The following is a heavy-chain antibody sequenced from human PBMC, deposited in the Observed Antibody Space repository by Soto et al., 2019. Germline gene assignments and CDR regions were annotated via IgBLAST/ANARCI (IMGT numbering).Heavy chain of an antibody. CDR2: ISYDGSNK. V-gene: IGHV3-30*18. Sequence: VGSLRLSCAASGFTFSSYGMHWVRQAPGNGLEGVAVISYDGSNKYYADSVKGRFTISRDNSKNTLYLQMTSLRAEDTAVYYCAKDGHGSSSRLGYYYYGMDVWGQGTTVTVSS. J-gene: IGHJ6*02. CDR1: GFTFSSYG. CDR3: AKDGHGSSSRLGYYYYGMDV. D-gene: IGHD6-6*01.